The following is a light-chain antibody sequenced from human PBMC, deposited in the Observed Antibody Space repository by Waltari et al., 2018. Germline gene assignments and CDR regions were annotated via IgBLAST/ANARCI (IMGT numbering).Light chain of an antibody. Sequence: QSVLTQPPSASGTPGQRVTISCSGSSSNIGSNPVNWYQQFPGTAPKLLIYSNNQRPSGFPDRFSGSKSGTSASLAISGLQSEDEVDYYCAAWDDSLNAWVFGGGTKLTVL. CDR2: SNN. V-gene: IGLV1-44*01. CDR3: AAWDDSLNAWV. J-gene: IGLJ3*02. CDR1: SSNIGSNP.